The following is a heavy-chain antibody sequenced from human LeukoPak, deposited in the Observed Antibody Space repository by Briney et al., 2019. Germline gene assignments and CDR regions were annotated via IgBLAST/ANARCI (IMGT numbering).Heavy chain of an antibody. V-gene: IGHV4-59*08. CDR3: ARRYYDSSGYYYDDY. D-gene: IGHD3-22*01. CDR2: IYYSESS. J-gene: IGHJ4*02. Sequence: SETLSLTCTVSGGSISSYYWSWIRQPPGKGLEWMGYIYYSESSNYNPSLKSRVTISVDTSQNQFSLKLSSVTAADTAVYYCARRYYDSSGYYYDDYWGQGTLVTVSS. CDR1: GGSISSYY.